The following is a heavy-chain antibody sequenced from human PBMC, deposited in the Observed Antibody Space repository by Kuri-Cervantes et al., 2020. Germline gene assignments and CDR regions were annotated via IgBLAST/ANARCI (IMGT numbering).Heavy chain of an antibody. Sequence: LSLTCAASGFTFSSYSMSWVRQAPGKGLEWVSAISGSGGSTYYADSVKGRFTISRDNSKNTLYLQMNSLRAEDTAVYYCARRSVPDPWGQGTLVTVSS. CDR3: ARRSVPDP. CDR1: GFTFSSYS. V-gene: IGHV3-23*01. J-gene: IGHJ5*02. CDR2: ISGSGGST.